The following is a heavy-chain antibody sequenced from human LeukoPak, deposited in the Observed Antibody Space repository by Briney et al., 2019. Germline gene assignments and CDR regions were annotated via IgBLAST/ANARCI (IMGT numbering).Heavy chain of an antibody. D-gene: IGHD2-15*01. J-gene: IGHJ6*02. CDR3: AQISGRYGMDV. Sequence: GASVKVSCKASGGTFSSYAISWVRQAPGQGLEWMGGIIPIFGTANYAQKFQGRVTITRDTSASTAYMELSSLRSEDTAVYYCAQISGRYGMDVWGQGTTVTVSS. CDR2: IIPIFGTA. V-gene: IGHV1-69*05. CDR1: GGTFSSYA.